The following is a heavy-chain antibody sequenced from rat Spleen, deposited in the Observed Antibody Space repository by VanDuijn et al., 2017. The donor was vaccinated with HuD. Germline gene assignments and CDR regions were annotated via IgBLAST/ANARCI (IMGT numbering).Heavy chain of an antibody. CDR2: INTGGGNT. CDR3: TRHGDNYGWFAY. CDR1: GFTFSSYG. J-gene: IGHJ3*01. Sequence: EVQLVESGGGLVQPGRSLKLSCAASGFTFSSYGMAWVRQAPTKGLEWVASINTGGGNTYYRDSMKGRFTISRDNAKSNLYLQMDSLRSEDTASYYCTRHGDNYGWFAYWGQGTLVTVSS. D-gene: IGHD1-10*01. V-gene: IGHV5S13*01.